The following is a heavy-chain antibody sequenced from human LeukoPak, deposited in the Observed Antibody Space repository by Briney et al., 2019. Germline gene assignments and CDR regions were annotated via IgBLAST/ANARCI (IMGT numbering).Heavy chain of an antibody. Sequence: PSETLSLTCTVSGGSISSYYWSWIRQPPGKGLEWIGYIYDSGSTNYNPSLKSRVTISVDTSKNQFSLKLSSVTAADTAVYYCARIDSGDYYMDVWGKGTTVTVSS. CDR3: ARIDSGDYYMDV. V-gene: IGHV4-59*12. D-gene: IGHD1-1*01. CDR2: IYDSGST. J-gene: IGHJ6*03. CDR1: GGSISSYY.